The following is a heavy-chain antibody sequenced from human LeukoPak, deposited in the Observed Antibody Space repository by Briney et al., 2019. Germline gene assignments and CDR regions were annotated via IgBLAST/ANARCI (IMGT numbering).Heavy chain of an antibody. CDR3: AKDLRSSSWYLLDY. J-gene: IGHJ4*02. D-gene: IGHD6-13*01. CDR1: GFTFSGYA. CDR2: ISGSGGST. V-gene: IGHV3-23*01. Sequence: PGGSLRLSCAASGFTFSGYAMSWVRQAPGKGLEWVSAISGSGGSTYYADSVKGRFTISRDNSKNTLYLQMNSLRAEDTAVYYCAKDLRSSSWYLLDYWGQGTLVTISS.